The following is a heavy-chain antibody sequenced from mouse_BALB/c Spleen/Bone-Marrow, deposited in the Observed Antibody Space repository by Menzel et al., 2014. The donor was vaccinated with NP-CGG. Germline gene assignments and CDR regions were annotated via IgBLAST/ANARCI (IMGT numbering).Heavy chain of an antibody. CDR3: AREVVYAMDY. J-gene: IGHJ4*01. CDR1: GFNIKDTY. D-gene: IGHD1-1*01. CDR2: IDPANGNT. V-gene: IGHV14-3*02. Sequence: VQLQQPGAELVKPGASVKLSCTASGFNIKDTYMHWEKQRPEQGLEWIGMIDPANGNTKYDPKFQGKAPITADTSSNTAYLQLSSLTSEDTAVYDYAREVVYAMDYWGQGTSVTVSS.